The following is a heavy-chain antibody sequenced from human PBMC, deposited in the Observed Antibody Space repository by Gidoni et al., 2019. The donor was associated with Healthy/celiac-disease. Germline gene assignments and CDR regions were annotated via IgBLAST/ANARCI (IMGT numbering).Heavy chain of an antibody. V-gene: IGHV1-18*01. J-gene: IGHJ6*02. CDR3: AQGPYDFWNGYYGMDV. CDR1: GYSFTSYG. Sequence: QVQLVQSGAEVKKPGASVKVSCKASGYSFTSYGISWVRQAPGQGLEGMGWISAYKGNTNYAQKLQGRVTMTTDTSTSTAYMELRSRRSDDTAVYYCAQGPYDFWNGYYGMDVWGQGTTVTVSS. CDR2: ISAYKGNT. D-gene: IGHD3-3*01.